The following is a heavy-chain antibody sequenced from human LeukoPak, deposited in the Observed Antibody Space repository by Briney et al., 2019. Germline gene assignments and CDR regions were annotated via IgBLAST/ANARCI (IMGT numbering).Heavy chain of an antibody. V-gene: IGHV1-2*02. D-gene: IGHD2-21*02. CDR3: ATSYCGGDCYSFQH. J-gene: IGHJ1*01. Sequence: ASVKASCKASGYTFTGYYMHWVRQAPGQGLEWMGWINPNSGGTNYAQKFQGRVTMTRDTSISTAYMELSRLRSDDTAVYYCATSYCGGDCYSFQHWGQGTLVTVSS. CDR2: INPNSGGT. CDR1: GYTFTGYY.